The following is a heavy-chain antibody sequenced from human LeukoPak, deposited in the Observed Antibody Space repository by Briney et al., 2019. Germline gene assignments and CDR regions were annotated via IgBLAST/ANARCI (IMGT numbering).Heavy chain of an antibody. D-gene: IGHD3-3*01. J-gene: IGHJ4*02. CDR1: GFTVSSNY. CDR2: IYGGGGT. CDR3: AREGGGPSGPLDY. V-gene: IGHV3-66*01. Sequence: PGRSLRRSCAASGFTVSSNYMTWVRQAPGKGLEWVSVIYGGGGTYYADSVKGRFTISRDNSKNTLYLQMNSLRAEDTAVYYCAREGGGPSGPLDYWGQGTLVTVSS.